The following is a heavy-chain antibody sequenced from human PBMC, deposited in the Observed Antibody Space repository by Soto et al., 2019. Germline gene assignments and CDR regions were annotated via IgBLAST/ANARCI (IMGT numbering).Heavy chain of an antibody. Sequence: SVKVPCLSCGGTFSRYAISGVRQAPGQGLEWMGGIIPIFGTANYAQKFQGRVTITSDESTSTAYMDISSLRSEDTAVYYWATRKYSSGWYSEYWGQGTLVTVSS. V-gene: IGHV1-69*13. D-gene: IGHD6-19*01. J-gene: IGHJ4*02. CDR3: ATRKYSSGWYSEY. CDR1: GGTFSRYA. CDR2: IIPIFGTA.